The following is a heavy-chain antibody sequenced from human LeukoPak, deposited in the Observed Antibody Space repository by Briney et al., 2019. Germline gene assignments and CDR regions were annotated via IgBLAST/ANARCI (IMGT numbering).Heavy chain of an antibody. D-gene: IGHD1-7*01. CDR3: AKEGYQAGTTSKGYFDY. CDR1: GFNFSSHA. Sequence: GGSLRLSCAASGFNFSSHAMSWVHQVPGKGLEWVSGISGSGAGTYYADSVKGRFTISRDNSKNTLSLPKNSLRAEDTAAYYCAKEGYQAGTTSKGYFDYWGQGTLVTVSS. V-gene: IGHV3-23*01. CDR2: ISGSGAGT. J-gene: IGHJ4*02.